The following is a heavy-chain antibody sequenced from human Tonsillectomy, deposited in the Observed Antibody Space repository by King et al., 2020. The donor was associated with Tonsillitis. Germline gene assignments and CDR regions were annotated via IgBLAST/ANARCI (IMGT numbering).Heavy chain of an antibody. Sequence: VQLVQSGAEVKKPGASVKVSCKASGYTSTTYGISWVRQAPGQGLEWMGWINAYNGNTLYAQKLQGRVTITTDTSTRTAYMELRSLRSDDTAVYYCALDILTGFYDYWVQGTLVTVSS. D-gene: IGHD3-9*01. CDR3: ALDILTGFYDY. V-gene: IGHV1-18*01. CDR1: GYTSTTYG. J-gene: IGHJ4*02. CDR2: INAYNGNT.